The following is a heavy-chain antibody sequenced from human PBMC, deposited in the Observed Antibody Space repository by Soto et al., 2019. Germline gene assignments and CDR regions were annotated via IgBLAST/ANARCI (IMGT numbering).Heavy chain of an antibody. V-gene: IGHV1-2*02. CDR1: GYTFTGYY. Sequence: QVQLVQSGAEVKKAGASVKVSCKASGYTFTGYYMHWVRQAPGQGPEWMGWINPNSGGTTYAQKFQGRVTVTRDTSISTAYMELSSLRSDDTAVYYCARGGSSSLDYWGQGTLVTVPS. J-gene: IGHJ4*02. CDR2: INPNSGGT. D-gene: IGHD6-6*01. CDR3: ARGGSSSLDY.